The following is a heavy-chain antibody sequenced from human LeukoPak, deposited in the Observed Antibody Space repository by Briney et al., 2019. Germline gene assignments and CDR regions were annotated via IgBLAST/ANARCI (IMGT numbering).Heavy chain of an antibody. CDR2: INHTGTT. CDR1: GGSFSTYY. J-gene: IGHJ6*03. Sequence: SETLSLTCAVYGGSFSTYYWNWIRQSPGKGLEWIGEINHTGTTNYNPSLRGRFTISVGTSKNQFSLKLSSVTAADTAVYYCARGAADWNTYYYYIDVWGKGTTVTVSS. V-gene: IGHV4-34*01. D-gene: IGHD1/OR15-1a*01. CDR3: ARGAADWNTYYYYIDV.